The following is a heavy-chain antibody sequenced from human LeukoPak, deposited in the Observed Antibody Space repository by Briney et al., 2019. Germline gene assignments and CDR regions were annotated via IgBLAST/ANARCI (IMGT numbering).Heavy chain of an antibody. CDR3: ARVPSRTRAASHYYGMDV. V-gene: IGHV3-7*01. Sequence: GGSLLLSCAASGFTFSSYWMSWVRPAPGKGLEWVANIKQDGREKYYVDSVKGRFTITRNNAKNSLYLQMNSLRAEDTAVYYCARVPSRTRAASHYYGMDVWGQGTTVTVSS. CDR2: IKQDGREK. J-gene: IGHJ6*02. D-gene: IGHD2-15*01. CDR1: GFTFSSYW.